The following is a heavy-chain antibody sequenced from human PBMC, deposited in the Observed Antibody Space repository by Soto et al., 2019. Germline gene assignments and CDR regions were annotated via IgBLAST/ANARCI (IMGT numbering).Heavy chain of an antibody. CDR3: ASPTVTPHYGMEV. CDR2: ISSSGSTI. CDR1: GFTFSDYY. D-gene: IGHD4-17*01. J-gene: IGHJ6*02. V-gene: IGHV3-11*01. Sequence: QVQLVESGGGLVKPGGSLRLSCAASGFTFSDYYMSWIRQAPGKGLEGVSYISSSGSTIYYAASAKGRFTISRDNAKNSLYLQMNSLRAEDTAVYYCASPTVTPHYGMEVWGQGTTVTVSS.